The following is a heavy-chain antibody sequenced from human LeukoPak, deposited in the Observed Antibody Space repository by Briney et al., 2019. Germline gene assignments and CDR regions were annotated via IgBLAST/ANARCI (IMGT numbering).Heavy chain of an antibody. Sequence: ASVKVSCKASGYTFTGYYMHWVRQAPGQGLEWMGWINPNSGGTNYAQKFQGRVTVTRDTSISTAYMELSRLRSDDTAVYYCAREDCSGGSCSDAFDIWGQGTMVTVSS. V-gene: IGHV1-2*02. CDR1: GYTFTGYY. J-gene: IGHJ3*02. CDR2: INPNSGGT. D-gene: IGHD2-15*01. CDR3: AREDCSGGSCSDAFDI.